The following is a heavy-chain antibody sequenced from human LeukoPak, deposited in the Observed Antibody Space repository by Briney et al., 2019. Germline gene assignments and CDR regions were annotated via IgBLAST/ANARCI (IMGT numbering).Heavy chain of an antibody. CDR2: IYAGDSDT. CDR1: GYSFTSYW. CDR3: AKAIGTSQFYFYYGMDV. V-gene: IGHV5-51*01. Sequence: GESLKISCKGSGYSFTSYWIGWVRQMPGKGLEWMGIIYAGDSDTRYSPSFQGQVTISVDKSISTAYLQWSSLQASDTAMYYCAKAIGTSQFYFYYGMDVWGQGTTVTVSS. J-gene: IGHJ6*02. D-gene: IGHD2-2*01.